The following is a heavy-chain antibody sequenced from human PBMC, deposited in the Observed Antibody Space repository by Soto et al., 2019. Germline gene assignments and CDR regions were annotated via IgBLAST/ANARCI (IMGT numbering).Heavy chain of an antibody. J-gene: IGHJ4*02. Sequence: EVHLVESGGGLVQPGGSLSLSCAASGFTASSAYMAWVRQAPGKGLEWVSSIYTAGNTYYADSVKGRFTISRDGSENTLYLQMNSLRAEDTAVYYCARCGGSENYCYFFDYWGRGTLITVSS. CDR1: GFTASSAY. D-gene: IGHD3-10*01. V-gene: IGHV3-66*01. CDR2: IYTAGNT. CDR3: ARCGGSENYCYFFDY.